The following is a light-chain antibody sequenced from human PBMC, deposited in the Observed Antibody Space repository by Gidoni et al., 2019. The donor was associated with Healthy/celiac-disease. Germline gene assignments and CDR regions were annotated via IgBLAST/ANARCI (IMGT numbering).Light chain of an antibody. J-gene: IGLJ2*01. CDR3: CSYAGSSTLV. CDR1: SSEVGSYNL. V-gene: IGLV2-23*01. CDR2: EGS. Sequence: QSALTLPASVSSSPGQSITISCTGTSSEVGSYNLVSWYQQHPGKAPKLMIYEGSKRPSGVSNRFSGSKSGNTASLTISGLQAEDEADYYCCSYAGSSTLVFGGGTKLTVL.